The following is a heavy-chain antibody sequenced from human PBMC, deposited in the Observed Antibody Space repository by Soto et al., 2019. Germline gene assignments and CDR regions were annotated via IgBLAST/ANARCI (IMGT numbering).Heavy chain of an antibody. D-gene: IGHD1-1*01. J-gene: IGHJ3*02. V-gene: IGHV4-34*01. CDR1: GGVVSSGSYY. CDR2: MSHSGGN. Sequence: QVQLQQWGAGLLKPSETLSLTCAAYGGVVSSGSYYWSWMRQPPGKGLEWIGEMSHSGGNHFNPSLKSRVSISVDTSKNQLSLKLSSVTAADTALYYCARVERGTATSVVDAFDIWGPGTMVTVSS. CDR3: ARVERGTATSVVDAFDI.